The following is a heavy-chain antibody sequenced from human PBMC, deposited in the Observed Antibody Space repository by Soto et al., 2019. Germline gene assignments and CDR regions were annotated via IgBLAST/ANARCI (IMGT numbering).Heavy chain of an antibody. D-gene: IGHD6-13*01. CDR2: ITSQTYGGTT. CDR3: TRGGAVAAPYY. CDR1: GFTFADYA. Sequence: GSLRLSCTASGFTFADYAVSWFRQAPGKGLEWLGFITSQTYGGTTEYAPSVKGRFTISRDDSKIIAYLQMNSLKTEDTAVYFCTRGGAVAAPYYWGQGT. J-gene: IGHJ4*02. V-gene: IGHV3-49*03.